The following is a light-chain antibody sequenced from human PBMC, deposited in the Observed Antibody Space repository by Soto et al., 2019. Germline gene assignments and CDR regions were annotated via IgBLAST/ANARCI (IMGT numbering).Light chain of an antibody. Sequence: QSVLAQPPSASGTPGQGVTISCSGSSSNIGSNYVYWYQQLPGTAPKLLIYNNNQRPSGVPDRFSASKSGTSASLAIRGLRYDDEDDYYCSPWDGSLXGYVVGAGTKVXV. J-gene: IGLJ1*01. CDR2: NNN. V-gene: IGLV1-47*02. CDR3: SPWDGSLXGYV. CDR1: SSNIGSNY.